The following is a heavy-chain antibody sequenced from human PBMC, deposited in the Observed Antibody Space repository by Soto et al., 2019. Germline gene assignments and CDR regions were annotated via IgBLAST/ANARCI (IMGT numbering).Heavy chain of an antibody. CDR3: AKDLDSSSSYPDH. D-gene: IGHD6-6*01. J-gene: IGHJ4*02. CDR1: GFTFSDYA. Sequence: EVQLMESGGGLVQPGGSLRLSCAASGFTFSDYAMSWVRQAPGKGLEWVSAISGSGGTTYYADSVKGRFTISRDNSKNTLYLQTNSLRAEDTAVYSCAKDLDSSSSYPDHWGQGTLVTVSS. CDR2: ISGSGGTT. V-gene: IGHV3-23*01.